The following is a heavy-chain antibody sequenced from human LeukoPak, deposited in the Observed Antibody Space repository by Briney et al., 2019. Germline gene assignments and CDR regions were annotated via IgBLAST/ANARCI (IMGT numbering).Heavy chain of an antibody. CDR2: MWYHVGET. J-gene: IGHJ4*02. CDR3: ARDGAMATFDY. V-gene: IGHV3-33*01. Sequence: GGSLRLSCVASGFSLSTHGMHWVRQAPGKGLEYVALMWYHVGETNYADSVKGRFTISRDISRNTLYLQMDSLRVDDTAVYYCARDGAMATFDYWGQGTLVTVS. CDR1: GFSLSTHG. D-gene: IGHD5-18*01.